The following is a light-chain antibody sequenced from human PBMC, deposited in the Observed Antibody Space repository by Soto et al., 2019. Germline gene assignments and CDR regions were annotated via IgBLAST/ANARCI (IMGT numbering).Light chain of an antibody. CDR1: QSLLHSNGYNY. J-gene: IGKJ2*01. V-gene: IGKV2-28*01. CDR2: LGS. CDR3: MQALQTRT. Sequence: DIVMTQSPLSLPVTPGEPASISCRSSQSLLHSNGYNYLGWYLQKPGQSPQLLIYLGSNRASGVPDRFSGSGSGTDFTLKISRVEAEDVGVYYCMQALQTRTFGQGTKLEIK.